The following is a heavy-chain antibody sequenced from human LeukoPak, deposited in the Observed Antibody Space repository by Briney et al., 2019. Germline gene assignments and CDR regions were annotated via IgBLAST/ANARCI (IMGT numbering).Heavy chain of an antibody. Sequence: GGSLRLSCAASGFTFDDYSMSWVRQAPGKGLEWVSGINWNGGSTGYADSVKGRFTISRDNARNSLYLQMNSLRAEDTALYYCARDPDYYDSSGYYPFDYWGQGTLVAVSS. CDR3: ARDPDYYDSSGYYPFDY. V-gene: IGHV3-20*04. CDR2: INWNGGST. CDR1: GFTFDDYS. J-gene: IGHJ4*02. D-gene: IGHD3-22*01.